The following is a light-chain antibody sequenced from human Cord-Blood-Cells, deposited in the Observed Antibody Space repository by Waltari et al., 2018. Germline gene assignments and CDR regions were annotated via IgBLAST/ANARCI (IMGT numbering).Light chain of an antibody. V-gene: IGLV2-14*01. CDR3: SSYTSSSTLV. CDR2: DVS. J-gene: IGLJ1*01. Sequence: QSALTQPPSVSGSPGQSLTISCTGTSSAVGGYNYVSWYQQHPGKAPNLMIYDVSNRPSGVSNRFSGSKSGNTASLTISGLQAEDEADYYCSSYTSSSTLVFGTGTKVTVL. CDR1: SSAVGGYNY.